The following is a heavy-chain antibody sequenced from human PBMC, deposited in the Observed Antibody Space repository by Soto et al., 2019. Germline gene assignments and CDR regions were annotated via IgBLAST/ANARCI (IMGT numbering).Heavy chain of an antibody. CDR2: ISSNSSYI. D-gene: IGHD4-4*01. CDR3: ARVATVTTNSYYYGMDV. CDR1: VFTFSSYS. Sequence: WGSLILSCAASVFTFSSYSMNWVRQAPGKGLEWVSSISSNSSYIYYADSVKGRFTISRDNAKNSLYLQMKSLRAEDTAVYYCARVATVTTNSYYYGMDVWGQGTTVTVSS. J-gene: IGHJ6*02. V-gene: IGHV3-21*01.